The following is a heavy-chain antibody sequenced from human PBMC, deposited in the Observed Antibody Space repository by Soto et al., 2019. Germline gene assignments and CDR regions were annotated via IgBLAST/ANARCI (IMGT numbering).Heavy chain of an antibody. CDR2: IYTSASI. CDR3: ARDREAGYNFYYGMDV. Sequence: LETLSLTWTVSGAYINTYSWTWIRQPAGKGLEWIGRIYTSASINYNPSLKGRVTLSVDTSTNQVSLRLASVTAADTAIYYCARDREAGYNFYYGMDVWDQGTTLTVSS. J-gene: IGHJ6*02. CDR1: GAYINTYS. V-gene: IGHV4-4*07. D-gene: IGHD6-19*01.